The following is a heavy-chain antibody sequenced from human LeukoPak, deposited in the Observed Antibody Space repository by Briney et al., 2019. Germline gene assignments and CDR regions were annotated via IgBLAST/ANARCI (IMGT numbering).Heavy chain of an antibody. J-gene: IGHJ5*02. CDR2: ISGSVGST. Sequence: PGGSLRLSCAASGFTFSSYAMSWVRQAPGKGLEWVSAISGSVGSTYYADSVKGRFTISRDNSKNTLYLQMNSLRAEDTAVYYCAKGRYDSSGYFYSGDLRPRFDPWGQGTLVTVSS. CDR3: AKGRYDSSGYFYSGDLRPRFDP. CDR1: GFTFSSYA. V-gene: IGHV3-23*01. D-gene: IGHD3-22*01.